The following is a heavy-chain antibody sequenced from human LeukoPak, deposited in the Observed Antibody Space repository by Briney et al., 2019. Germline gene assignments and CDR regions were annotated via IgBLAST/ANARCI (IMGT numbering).Heavy chain of an antibody. CDR1: GFTFDDYA. D-gene: IGHD6-13*01. Sequence: HPGGSLRLSCAASGFTFDDYAMHWVRQAPGKGLEWVSGISWNSGSIGYADSVKGRFTISRDNAKNSLYLQMNSLRAEDTALYYFAKDMMTGYSSSWYGMDVWGQGPTVTVSS. CDR2: ISWNSGSI. J-gene: IGHJ6*02. CDR3: AKDMMTGYSSSWYGMDV. V-gene: IGHV3-9*01.